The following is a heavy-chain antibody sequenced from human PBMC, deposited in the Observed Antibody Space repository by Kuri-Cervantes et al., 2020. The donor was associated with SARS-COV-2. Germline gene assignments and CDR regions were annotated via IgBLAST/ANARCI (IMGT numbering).Heavy chain of an antibody. CDR3: TTDGRTFAAYCTNGVCYTS. V-gene: IGHV3-53*01. CDR2: IYSGGST. D-gene: IGHD2-8*01. Sequence: GGSLRLSCAASGFTVSSNYMSWVRQAPGKGLEWVSVIYSGGSTYYADSVKGRFTISRDNSKNTLYLQMNSLKTEDTAVYYCTTDGRTFAAYCTNGVCYTSWGQGTLVTVSS. CDR1: GFTVSSNY. J-gene: IGHJ5*02.